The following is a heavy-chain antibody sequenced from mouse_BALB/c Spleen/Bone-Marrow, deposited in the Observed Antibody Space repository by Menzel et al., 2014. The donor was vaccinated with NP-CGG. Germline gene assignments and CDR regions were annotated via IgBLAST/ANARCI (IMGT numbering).Heavy chain of an antibody. CDR1: GFTFSTYA. CDR2: IYSGGST. Sequence: EVQLVESGGGLVKPGGSPKLSCAASGFTFSTYAMSWVRQTPEERLEWVASIYSGGSTYYPDSVKGRFTISRDNARNILYLQMNSLRFEDTAMYYCARRYYGYWYFDVWGAGTTVTVSS. CDR3: ARRYYGYWYFDV. D-gene: IGHD1-1*01. J-gene: IGHJ1*01. V-gene: IGHV5-6-5*01.